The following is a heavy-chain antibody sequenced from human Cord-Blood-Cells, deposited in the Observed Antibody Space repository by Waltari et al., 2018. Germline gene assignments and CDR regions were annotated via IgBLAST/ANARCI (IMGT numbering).Heavy chain of an antibody. D-gene: IGHD2-2*01. CDR1: GYTFTGYY. J-gene: IGHJ4*02. V-gene: IGHV1-2*06. CDR2: SNPNSGGT. CDR3: ARECSSTSCYDY. Sequence: QVQLVQSGAEVKKPGASVKVSCKASGYTFTGYYMHWVRQAPGQGLEWMGRSNPNSGGTNYAQKFQGRVTMTRDTSISTAYMGLSRLRSDDTAVYYCARECSSTSCYDYWGQGTLVTVSS.